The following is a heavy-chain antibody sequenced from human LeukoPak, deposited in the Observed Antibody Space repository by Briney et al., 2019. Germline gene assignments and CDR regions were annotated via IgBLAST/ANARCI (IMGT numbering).Heavy chain of an antibody. CDR1: GGSFSGYY. CDR3: ARGRGGCSSTSCPRAFDI. J-gene: IGHJ3*02. CDR2: INHSGST. Sequence: SETLSVTCAVYGGSFSGYYWSGIRQPPGKGLEWIGEINHSGSTNYNPSLKSRVTISVDTSKNQFSLKLSSVTAADTAVYYCARGRGGCSSTSCPRAFDIWGQGTMVTVSS. D-gene: IGHD2-2*01. V-gene: IGHV4-34*01.